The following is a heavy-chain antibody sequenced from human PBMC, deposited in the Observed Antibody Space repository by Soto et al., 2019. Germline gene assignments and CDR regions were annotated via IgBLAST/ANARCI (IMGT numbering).Heavy chain of an antibody. CDR2: INAGNGNT. CDR3: ARDLAWIQLWLFF. D-gene: IGHD5-18*01. J-gene: IGHJ4*02. CDR1: GYTFTSYA. V-gene: IGHV1-3*01. Sequence: GASVKVSCKASGYTFTSYAMHWVRQAPGQRLEWMGWINAGNGNTKYSQKFQGRVTITRDTSASTAYMELSSLRSEDAAVYYCARDLAWIQLWLFFWGQGNLVTVSS.